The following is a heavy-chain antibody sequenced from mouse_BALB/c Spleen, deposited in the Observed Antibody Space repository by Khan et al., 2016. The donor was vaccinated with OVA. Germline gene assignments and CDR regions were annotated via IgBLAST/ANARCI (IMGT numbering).Heavy chain of an antibody. CDR2: ISNTGST. V-gene: IGHV3-2*02. J-gene: IGHJ4*01. D-gene: IGHD4-1*01. Sequence: EVQLQESGPGLVKPSQSLSLTCTVTGYSITRDYAWNWIRQFPGNKLEWMGYISNTGSTDYNPSLKSRISITRDQSKNQFFLQLNSVTTEDTATYYCASELGRYYAMDDWGQGTSVTVSS. CDR1: GYSITRDYA. CDR3: ASELGRYYAMDD.